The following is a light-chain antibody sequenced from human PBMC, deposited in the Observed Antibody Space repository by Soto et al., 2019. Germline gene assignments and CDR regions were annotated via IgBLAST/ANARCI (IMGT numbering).Light chain of an antibody. Sequence: EIVMTQSPATLSVSPGERATLSCRASQSISSELAWDQQKPGQPPRLLIYGASTRATGGPARFTGSGSGSDCTLTISGLQSEDFAVYYCQHGHNWPLTLGQGTRLEI. V-gene: IGKV3-15*01. J-gene: IGKJ2*01. CDR3: QHGHNWPLT. CDR2: GAS. CDR1: QSISSE.